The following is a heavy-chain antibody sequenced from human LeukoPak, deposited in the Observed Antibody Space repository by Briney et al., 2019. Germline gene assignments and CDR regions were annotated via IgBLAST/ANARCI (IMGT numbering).Heavy chain of an antibody. CDR2: IYYSGST. CDR3: ARGRHYCSSTSCYVYYFDY. V-gene: IGHV4-39*07. Sequence: SETLSLTCTVSGGSISSSSYYWGWIRQPPGKGLEWIGSIYYSGSTYYNPSLKSRVTISVDTSKNQFSLKLSSVTAADTAVYYCARGRHYCSSTSCYVYYFDYWGQGTLVTVSS. D-gene: IGHD2-2*01. J-gene: IGHJ4*02. CDR1: GGSISSSSYY.